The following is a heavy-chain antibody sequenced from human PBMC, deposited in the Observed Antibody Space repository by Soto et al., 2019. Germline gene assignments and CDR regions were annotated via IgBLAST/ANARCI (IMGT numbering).Heavy chain of an antibody. D-gene: IGHD3-3*01. J-gene: IGHJ6*02. V-gene: IGHV3-23*01. CDR2: IRASGGST. Sequence: EVQLLESGGGLVQPGGSLRVSCAASGFSFSSYAMNWVRQAPGKGLEWVSAIRASGGSTYYAAAVEGRFTISRDNPRNTLYRQRNSLRAEDTAENYCAKDRGGRAIFGVLIMDGMHVWGQGTTVTVSS. CDR3: AKDRGGRAIFGVLIMDGMHV. CDR1: GFSFSSYA.